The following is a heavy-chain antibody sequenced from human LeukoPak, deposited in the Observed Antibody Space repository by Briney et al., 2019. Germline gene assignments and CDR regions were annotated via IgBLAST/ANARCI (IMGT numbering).Heavy chain of an antibody. V-gene: IGHV3-23*01. J-gene: IGHJ4*02. Sequence: GGSLRLSCAASGFTFNTCGLTWVRQAPGEGLEWVSSISGSSGSTDYTDSVKGRFTISRDNSKSTLYLQMNSLRAEDTALYYCAKGHGDWGGNYFDCWGQGTLVTVSS. CDR3: AKGHGDWGGNYFDC. CDR2: ISGSSGST. CDR1: GFTFNTCG. D-gene: IGHD7-27*01.